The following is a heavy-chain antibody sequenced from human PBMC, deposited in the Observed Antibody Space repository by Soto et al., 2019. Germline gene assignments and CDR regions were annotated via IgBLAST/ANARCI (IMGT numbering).Heavy chain of an antibody. D-gene: IGHD5-18*01. J-gene: IGHJ4*02. CDR3: TRRRDWTAMDPLDY. CDR1: GFALSDSA. CDR2: IRSKVNSYAT. Sequence: PGGSLRLSCAASGFALSDSAIHWVRQASGKGLEWVGRIRSKVNSYATIYAASVKGRFTISRDDSMSTIYLQMNSLKAEDTAVYYCTRRRDWTAMDPLDYWGQGT. V-gene: IGHV3-73*01.